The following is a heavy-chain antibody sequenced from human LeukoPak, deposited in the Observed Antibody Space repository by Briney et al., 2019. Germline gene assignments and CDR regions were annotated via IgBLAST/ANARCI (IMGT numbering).Heavy chain of an antibody. V-gene: IGHV3-21*01. Sequence: PGGSLRLSCVVSGFTVSSNYMSWVRQAPGKGLEWVSSISSSSSYIYYADSVKGRFTISRDNAKNSLYLQMNSLRAEDTAVYYCARDTHSRYGGNENDYWGQGTLVTVSS. D-gene: IGHD4-23*01. CDR1: GFTVSSNY. CDR3: ARDTHSRYGGNENDY. CDR2: ISSSSSYI. J-gene: IGHJ4*02.